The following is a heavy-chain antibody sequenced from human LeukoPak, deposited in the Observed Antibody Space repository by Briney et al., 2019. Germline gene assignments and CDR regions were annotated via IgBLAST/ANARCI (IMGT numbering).Heavy chain of an antibody. CDR1: GFTFSYYA. D-gene: IGHD3-3*01. J-gene: IGHJ6*02. Sequence: PGGSLRLSCAASGFTFSYYAMHWVRQAPGKGLEWVSGIGGSGDTTYYADSVKGRFATSRDSSKNTVYLQMNSLRAEDTAVYYCAKDGSYSPIFGASIIPDGMDVWGQGTTVTVSS. V-gene: IGHV3-23*01. CDR2: IGGSGDTT. CDR3: AKDGSYSPIFGASIIPDGMDV.